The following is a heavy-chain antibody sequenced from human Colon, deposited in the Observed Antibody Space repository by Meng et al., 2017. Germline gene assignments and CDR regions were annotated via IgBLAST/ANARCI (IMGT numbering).Heavy chain of an antibody. Sequence: GESLKISCAASGFTFGDYAMSWVRQAQGKGLEWVGFIRSKAYGGTTEYDASVKGRCTISRDDSNSIAYRQMNSLKTEDKAVYYCTRANYYDSSGELFWGQGTLVTVSS. V-gene: IGHV3-49*04. J-gene: IGHJ4*02. CDR2: IRSKAYGGTT. CDR1: GFTFGDYA. CDR3: TRANYYDSSGELF. D-gene: IGHD3-22*01.